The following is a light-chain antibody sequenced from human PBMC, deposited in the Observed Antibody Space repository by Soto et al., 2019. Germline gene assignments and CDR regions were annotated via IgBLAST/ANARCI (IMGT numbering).Light chain of an antibody. CDR3: TSYTRSSTWV. Sequence: QSVLTQPASVSGSLGQSITISCTGTSGDIAIYNFVSWFQQHPGKAPKLMIFEVSHRPSGVSDRFSGSKSGNTASLTISGLQAEDEADHYCTSYTRSSTWVFGGGTKLTVL. V-gene: IGLV2-14*01. CDR1: SGDIAIYNF. J-gene: IGLJ3*02. CDR2: EVS.